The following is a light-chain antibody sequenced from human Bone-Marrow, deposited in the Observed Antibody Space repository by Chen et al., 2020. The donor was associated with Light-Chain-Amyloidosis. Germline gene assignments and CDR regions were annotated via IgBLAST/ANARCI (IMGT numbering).Light chain of an antibody. J-gene: IGLJ2*01. V-gene: IGLV1-47*01. CDR2: RDI. Sequence: QSVLTQPPSASGTPGQRVTISCSGSGSNIGNNYVYWYQQLPGTAPNRLIYRDIQRPSGFPNRFSGSNSGTSASLAISGLRSEDEAVYYCAASDDSLSAVFGGGTKLTVL. CDR3: AASDDSLSAV. CDR1: GSNIGNNY.